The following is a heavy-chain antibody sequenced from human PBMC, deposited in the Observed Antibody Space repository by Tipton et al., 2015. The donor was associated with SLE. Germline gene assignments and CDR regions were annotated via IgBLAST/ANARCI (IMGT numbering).Heavy chain of an antibody. CDR2: IIPIFGTA. V-gene: IGHV1-69*13. CDR1: GGTFSSYA. D-gene: IGHD5-24*01. Sequence: QSGPEVKKPGASVKVSCKASGGTFSSYAISWVRQAPGQGLEWMGRIIPIFGTANYAQKFQGRVTITADESTSTAYMELSSLRSEDTAVYYCAKRGMRWLQPGYYYYGMDVWGQGTTVTVSS. CDR3: AKRGMRWLQPGYYYYGMDV. J-gene: IGHJ6*02.